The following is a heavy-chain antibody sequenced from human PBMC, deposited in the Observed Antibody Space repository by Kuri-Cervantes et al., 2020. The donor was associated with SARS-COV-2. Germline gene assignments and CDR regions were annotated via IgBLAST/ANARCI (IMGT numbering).Heavy chain of an antibody. D-gene: IGHD2-15*01. CDR3: ARGGYCSGGNCYTVYYYYYYGMDV. CDR1: GFTFSSYS. J-gene: IGHJ6*02. CDR2: ISSSSSYI. Sequence: GESLKISCAASGFTFSSYSMNWVRQAPGKGLEWVSSISSSSSYIYYADSVKGRFTISRDNAKNSLYLQMNSLRAEDKAVYYCARGGYCSGGNCYTVYYYYYYGMDVWGQGTTVTVSS. V-gene: IGHV3-21*01.